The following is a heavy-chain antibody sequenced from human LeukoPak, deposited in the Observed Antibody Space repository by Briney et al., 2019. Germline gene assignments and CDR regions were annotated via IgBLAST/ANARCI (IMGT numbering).Heavy chain of an antibody. CDR1: GGSISSGGYY. J-gene: IGHJ5*02. Sequence: SETLSLTCTVSGGSISSGGYYWSWIRQHPGKGLEWIGYIYYSGSTYYNPSLKSRVTISVDTSKNQFSLKLSSVTAADTAVYYCARSHYYGSGSYYSWFDPWGQGTLVTVSS. CDR2: IYYSGST. D-gene: IGHD3-10*01. CDR3: ARSHYYGSGSYYSWFDP. V-gene: IGHV4-31*03.